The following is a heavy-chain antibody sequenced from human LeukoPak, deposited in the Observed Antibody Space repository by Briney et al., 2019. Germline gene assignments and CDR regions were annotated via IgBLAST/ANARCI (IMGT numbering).Heavy chain of an antibody. D-gene: IGHD3-22*01. V-gene: IGHV3-66*01. CDR2: IYSGGST. Sequence: GGSLRLSCAASGFTVSSNYMSWVRQAPGKGLEWVSVIYSGGSTYYADSVKGRFTISRDNSKNTLYLQMNSLRAEDTAVYYCAREAYDQGFDYWGQGTLVTVSS. CDR1: GFTVSSNY. CDR3: AREAYDQGFDY. J-gene: IGHJ4*02.